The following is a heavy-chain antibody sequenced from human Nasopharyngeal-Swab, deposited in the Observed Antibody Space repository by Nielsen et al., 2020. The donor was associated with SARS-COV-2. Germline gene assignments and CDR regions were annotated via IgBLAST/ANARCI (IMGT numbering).Heavy chain of an antibody. V-gene: IGHV1-69*13. CDR1: GGSFSTYA. CDR2: IIPSSSRG. D-gene: IGHD2-15*01. CDR3: ARDVHGGSWVFDY. Sequence: SVKVSCKASGGSFSTYAFSWVRQAPGQGLEWMGGIIPSSSRGNYAQKFQDRVTITADEATSTAYMELSSLRSEDTAVYYCARDVHGGSWVFDYWGQGTLVTVSS. J-gene: IGHJ4*02.